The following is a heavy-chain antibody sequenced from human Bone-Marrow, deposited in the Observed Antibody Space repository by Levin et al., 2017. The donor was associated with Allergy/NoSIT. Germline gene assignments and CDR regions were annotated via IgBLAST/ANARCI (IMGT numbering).Heavy chain of an antibody. Sequence: GESLKISCKASGYNFTSHEINWVRQATGQGLEWMGRTHPSSSYTVYAQNFQGRVTMTSNTSISTAYMDLSSLISEDTAVYYCARGWLANWGQGTLVTVSS. V-gene: IGHV1-8*02. D-gene: IGHD6-19*01. CDR3: ARGWLAN. CDR1: GYNFTSHE. CDR2: THPSSSYT. J-gene: IGHJ4*02.